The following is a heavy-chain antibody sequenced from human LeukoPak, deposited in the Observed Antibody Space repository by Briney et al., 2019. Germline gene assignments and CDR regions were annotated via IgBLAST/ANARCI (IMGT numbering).Heavy chain of an antibody. CDR1: GHKFTDYY. J-gene: IGHJ4*02. CDR2: IHPGTGDP. CDR3: ASYAAGYNWLKV. V-gene: IGHV1-2*02. Sequence: GASVKVSCKSSGHKFTDYYLHWVRQAPGQGLEWMGWIHPGTGDPNSAQKFQGRVTVTRDTSISTVYMELSRLRSDDTAVYYCASYAAGYNWLKVCGQGTLVTVSS. D-gene: IGHD1-1*01.